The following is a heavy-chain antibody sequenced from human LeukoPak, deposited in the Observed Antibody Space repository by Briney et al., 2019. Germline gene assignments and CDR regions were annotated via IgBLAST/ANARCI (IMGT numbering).Heavy chain of an antibody. V-gene: IGHV3-23*01. Sequence: GGSLRLSCAASGFTFTNYAMSWVRQAPGKGLEWVSTIGKSGGGTYYADSVKGRFTISRDNSKSTLYLQMNSLRAEDTAVYYCARKGNGALDIWGQGTMVTVSS. CDR3: ARKGNGALDI. D-gene: IGHD1-1*01. CDR1: GFTFTNYA. CDR2: IGKSGGGT. J-gene: IGHJ3*02.